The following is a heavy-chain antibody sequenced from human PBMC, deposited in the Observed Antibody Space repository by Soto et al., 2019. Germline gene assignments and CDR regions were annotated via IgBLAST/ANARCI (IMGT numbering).Heavy chain of an antibody. CDR2: TYYRSKWYN. CDR3: ARDYFVVLIVVVPAAIPADYYYGMDV. Sequence: SQTLSLTCAISGDSVSSNSAAWNWIRQSPSRGLEWLGRTYYRSKWYNDYAVSVKSRITINPDTSKNQFSLQLNSVTPEDTAVYYCARDYFVVLIVVVPAAIPADYYYGMDVWGQGTAVTVSS. V-gene: IGHV6-1*01. CDR1: GDSVSSNSAA. D-gene: IGHD2-2*01. J-gene: IGHJ6*02.